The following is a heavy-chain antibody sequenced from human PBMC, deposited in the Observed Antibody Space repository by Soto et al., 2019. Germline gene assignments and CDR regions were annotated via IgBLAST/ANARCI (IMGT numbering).Heavy chain of an antibody. CDR1: GLTFSSYA. J-gene: IGHJ4*02. D-gene: IGHD3-22*01. Sequence: GGSLRLSCAASGLTFSSYAMSWVRQAPGKGLEWVSAISGSGGSTYYADSVKGRFTISRDNSKNTLYLQMNSLRAEDTAVYYCAKVHRYYYDSSGPDYWGQGTLVTVSS. V-gene: IGHV3-23*01. CDR3: AKVHRYYYDSSGPDY. CDR2: ISGSGGST.